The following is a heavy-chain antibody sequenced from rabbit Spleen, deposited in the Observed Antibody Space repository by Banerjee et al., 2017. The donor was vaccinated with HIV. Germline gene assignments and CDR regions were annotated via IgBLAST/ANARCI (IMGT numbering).Heavy chain of an antibody. D-gene: IGHD8-1*01. CDR3: ARDSGSSFSSYGMDL. CDR2: FDPVFGST. Sequence: QLKESGGGLVQPGGSLTLSCKASGFDFNGYYMTWVRQAPGKGLEWIGYFDPVFGSTYYANWVNGRFTISSHNAQNTLYLQLSSLTVADTATYFCARDSGSSFSSYGMDLWGPGTLGTVS. J-gene: IGHJ6*01. V-gene: IGHV1S7*01. CDR1: GFDFNGYY.